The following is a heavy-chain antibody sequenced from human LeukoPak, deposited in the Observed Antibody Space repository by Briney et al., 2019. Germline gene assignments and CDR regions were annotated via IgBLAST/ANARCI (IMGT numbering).Heavy chain of an antibody. D-gene: IGHD2-2*01. J-gene: IGHJ4*02. Sequence: ASVKVSCKASGYTFTCYYMHWVRQAPGQGLEWMGWINPNSGGTNYAQKFQGRVTMTRDTSISTAYMELSRLRSDDTAVYYCARAGEGYCSSTSCYFFDYWGQGTLVTVSS. CDR2: INPNSGGT. CDR3: ARAGEGYCSSTSCYFFDY. CDR1: GYTFTCYY. V-gene: IGHV1-2*02.